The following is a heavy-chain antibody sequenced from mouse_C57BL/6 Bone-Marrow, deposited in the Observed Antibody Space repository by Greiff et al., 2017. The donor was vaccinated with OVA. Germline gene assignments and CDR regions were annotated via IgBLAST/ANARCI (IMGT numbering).Heavy chain of an antibody. CDR3: TRSYSNYGDFDY. CDR2: IDPETGGT. J-gene: IGHJ2*01. D-gene: IGHD2-5*01. CDR1: GSTFTDYE. Sequence: VQLQQSGAELVRPGASVTLSCKASGSTFTDYEMHWVKQTPVHGMEWIGAIDPETGGTAYNQTFKGKAILTADKSSSTAYMELRSLTSEDSAVYYCTRSYSNYGDFDYWGQGTTLTVSS. V-gene: IGHV1-15*01.